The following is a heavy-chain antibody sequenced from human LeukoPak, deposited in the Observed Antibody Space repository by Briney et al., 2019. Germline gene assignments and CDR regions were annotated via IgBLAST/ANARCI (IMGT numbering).Heavy chain of an antibody. CDR1: GFIVSSNY. Sequence: GGSLRLSCAASGFIVSSNYMSWVRQAPGKGLEWVSVIYSGGSTYYADSVKGRFTISRHDSKNTLYLQMNNLRAEDTAVYYCAILSGSGSYSYFDYWGQGTLVTVSS. J-gene: IGHJ4*02. CDR3: AILSGSGSYSYFDY. D-gene: IGHD3-10*01. V-gene: IGHV3-53*04. CDR2: IYSGGST.